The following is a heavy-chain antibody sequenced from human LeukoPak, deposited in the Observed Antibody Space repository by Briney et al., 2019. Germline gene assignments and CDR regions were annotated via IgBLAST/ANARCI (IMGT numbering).Heavy chain of an antibody. Sequence: GASVKVSCKASGYTFTGYYMHWVRQAPGQGLEWMGWINPNSGGTNYAQTFQGRVTMTRDTSINTAYMELSRLRSDDTAVYYCARGQGYFDWLLYSQDYWGQGTLVTVSS. CDR1: GYTFTGYY. CDR3: ARGQGYFDWLLYSQDY. CDR2: INPNSGGT. V-gene: IGHV1-2*02. J-gene: IGHJ4*02. D-gene: IGHD3-9*01.